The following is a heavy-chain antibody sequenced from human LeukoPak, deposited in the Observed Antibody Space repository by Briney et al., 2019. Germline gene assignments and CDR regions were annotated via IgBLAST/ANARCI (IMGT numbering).Heavy chain of an antibody. CDR1: GGSISSYY. D-gene: IGHD6-13*01. CDR3: ARDPRGSWYINWFDP. CDR2: IYYSGST. J-gene: IGHJ5*02. V-gene: IGHV4-59*01. Sequence: SETLSLTCTVSGGSISSYYWSWIRQPPGKGLEWIGYIYYSGSTNYNPSLKSRVTISVDTSKNQFSLKLSSVTAADTAVYYRARDPRGSWYINWFDPWGQGTLVTVSS.